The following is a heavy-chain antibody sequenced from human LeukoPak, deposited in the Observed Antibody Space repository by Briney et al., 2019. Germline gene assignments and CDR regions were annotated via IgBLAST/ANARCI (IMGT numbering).Heavy chain of an antibody. D-gene: IGHD6-19*01. CDR1: GFTFDNYA. CDR2: ISWNSGTI. V-gene: IGHV3-9*01. J-gene: IGHJ1*01. Sequence: GGSLRLSCAASGFTFDNYAMNWVRQVPGKGLEWISLISWNSGTIGYADSVKGRFTISRDNANNFLCLQMNSLRAEDTALYYCARAYKDRSLAGKKEFFQHWGRGTLVTVSS. CDR3: ARAYKDRSLAGKKEFFQH.